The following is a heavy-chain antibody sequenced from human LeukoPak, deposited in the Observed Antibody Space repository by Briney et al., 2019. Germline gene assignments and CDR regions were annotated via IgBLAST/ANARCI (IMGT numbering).Heavy chain of an antibody. CDR2: ISYDGSNK. CDR3: ARSYGVVVVAATYVDY. V-gene: IGHV3-30*03. Sequence: GGSLRLSCAASGFTFSSYGMHWVRQAPGKGLEWVAVISYDGSNKYYADSVKGRFTISRDNSKNTLYLQMNSLRAEDTAVYYCARSYGVVVVAATYVDYWGQGTLVTVSS. D-gene: IGHD2-15*01. CDR1: GFTFSSYG. J-gene: IGHJ4*02.